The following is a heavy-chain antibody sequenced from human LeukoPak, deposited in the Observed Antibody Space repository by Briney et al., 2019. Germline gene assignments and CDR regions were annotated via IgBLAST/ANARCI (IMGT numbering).Heavy chain of an antibody. V-gene: IGHV3-23*01. J-gene: IGHJ5*02. CDR2: ISGSGGST. Sequence: AGGSLRLSCAASGFTFSSYAMSWMRQAPGKWLEWASAISGSGGSTYYADSVKCRFTISRDNSNNTLYLQMNSLRAEDTAVYYCALGVTSFDPWGQGTLVTVSS. D-gene: IGHD3-10*01. CDR3: ALGVTSFDP. CDR1: GFTFSSYA.